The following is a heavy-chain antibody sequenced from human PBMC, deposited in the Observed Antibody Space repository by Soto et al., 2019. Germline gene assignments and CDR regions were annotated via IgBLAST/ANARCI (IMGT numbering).Heavy chain of an antibody. CDR1: GYAFTGYY. V-gene: IGHV1-2*04. J-gene: IGHJ3*02. CDR3: ARDLANWYSSSSGAFDI. CDR2: INPNSGGT. D-gene: IGHD6-13*01. Sequence: GASVKVSCKASGYAFTGYYMHWVRQAPGQGLEWMGWINPNSGGTNYAQKFQGWVTMTRDTSISTAYMELSRLRSDDTAVYYCARDLANWYSSSSGAFDIWGQGTMVTVSS.